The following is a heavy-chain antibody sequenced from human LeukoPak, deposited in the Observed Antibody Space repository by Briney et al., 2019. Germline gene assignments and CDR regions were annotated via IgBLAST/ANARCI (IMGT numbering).Heavy chain of an antibody. CDR1: GGSFSGYY. D-gene: IGHD3-22*01. CDR2: INHSGST. CDR3: ARGSDDYDSSGYYDY. J-gene: IGHJ4*02. V-gene: IGHV4-34*01. Sequence: SETLSLTCAVYGGSFSGYYWSWIRQPPGKGLEWIGEINHSGSTNYNPSLKSRVTISVDTPKNQFSLKLSSVTAADTAVYYCARGSDDYDSSGYYDYWGQGTLVTVSS.